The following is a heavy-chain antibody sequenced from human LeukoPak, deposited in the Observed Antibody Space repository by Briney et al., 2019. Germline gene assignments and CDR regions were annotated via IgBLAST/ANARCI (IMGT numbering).Heavy chain of an antibody. Sequence: GGSLRLSCAASGFTVSSNYMSWVRHAPGKGLVWVSVIYSGGSTYYAYSVKGRFTISRDNSKNTLYLQMNSLRAEDTAVYYCARDGVRAGGNRGVVFDYWGQGTLVTVSS. CDR2: IYSGGST. J-gene: IGHJ4*02. D-gene: IGHD4-23*01. CDR3: ARDGVRAGGNRGVVFDY. CDR1: GFTVSSNY. V-gene: IGHV3-53*01.